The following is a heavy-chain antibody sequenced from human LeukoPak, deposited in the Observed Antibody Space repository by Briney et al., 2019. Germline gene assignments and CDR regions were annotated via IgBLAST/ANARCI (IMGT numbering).Heavy chain of an antibody. D-gene: IGHD3-22*01. CDR3: ARAPPYYDSSGYYVGYYYGMDV. V-gene: IGHV3-13*01. CDR2: IGTAGDT. J-gene: IGHJ6*02. CDR1: GFTFSSYD. Sequence: GGSLRLSCAASGFTFSSYDMHWVRQVTGKGLEWVSAIGTAGDTYYPGSVKGRFTISRENAKNSLYLQMNSLRAEDTAVYYCARAPPYYDSSGYYVGYYYGMDVWGQGTTVTVSS.